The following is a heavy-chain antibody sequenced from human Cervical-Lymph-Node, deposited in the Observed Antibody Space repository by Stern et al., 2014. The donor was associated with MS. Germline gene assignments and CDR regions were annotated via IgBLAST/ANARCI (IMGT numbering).Heavy chain of an antibody. Sequence: VQLEESGAEVKKPGASVKVSCKASGYTFNDYYLHWVRQAPGQGLEWMGWIHPKTGGTKYVQNFQGRVTMTRDTSTSTVFMELSRLTSDDTAVYYCARGGYSSSYYRFDPWGQGTLVIVSS. J-gene: IGHJ5*02. V-gene: IGHV1-2*02. CDR2: IHPKTGGT. D-gene: IGHD6-13*01. CDR1: GYTFNDYY. CDR3: ARGGYSSSYYRFDP.